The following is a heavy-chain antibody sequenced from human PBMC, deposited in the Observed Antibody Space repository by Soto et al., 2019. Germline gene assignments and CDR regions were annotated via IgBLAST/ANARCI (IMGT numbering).Heavy chain of an antibody. J-gene: IGHJ4*02. CDR1: GGSISSSSYY. CDR3: ASSYGDYVSY. CDR2: IYYSGST. V-gene: IGHV4-39*01. D-gene: IGHD4-17*01. Sequence: SETLSLTCTVSGGSISSSSYYWGWIRQPSGKGLEWIGSIYYSGSTYYNPSLKSRVTISVDTSKNQLSLKLSSVTAADTAVYYCASSYGDYVSYWVQGTLVTVSS.